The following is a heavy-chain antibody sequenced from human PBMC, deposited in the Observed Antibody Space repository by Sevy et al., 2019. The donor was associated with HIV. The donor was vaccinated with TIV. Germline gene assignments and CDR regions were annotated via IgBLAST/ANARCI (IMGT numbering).Heavy chain of an antibody. V-gene: IGHV3-23*01. CDR1: GFTFSIYA. CDR3: AIHKRYNNLGD. J-gene: IGHJ4*02. Sequence: GGSLTLSCAGSGFTFSIYAMMWVRQAPGKGLEWVSGINVNGDNTYYAESVKGRFTISRDNSKNTLFLQMNSLRAEDTAIYHCAIHKRYNNLGDWGQGTLVTVSS. CDR2: INVNGDNT. D-gene: IGHD3-10*01.